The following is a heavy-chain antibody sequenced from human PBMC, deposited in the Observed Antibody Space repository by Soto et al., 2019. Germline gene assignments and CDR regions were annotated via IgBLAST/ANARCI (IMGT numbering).Heavy chain of an antibody. V-gene: IGHV3-30*18. CDR1: GFTLGTYG. CDR3: AKEFFDSSGFYPSLDALDI. J-gene: IGHJ3*02. Sequence: QVQLAESGGGVVQPGRSVTITCAASGFTLGTYGMHWVRQAPGKGLEWVAVISNDGGDKYYSDSVMGRFTISRDNSKNTLFLQMNSLRAEDTAVYFCAKEFFDSSGFYPSLDALDIWGQGTVVTVSS. CDR2: ISNDGGDK. D-gene: IGHD3-22*01.